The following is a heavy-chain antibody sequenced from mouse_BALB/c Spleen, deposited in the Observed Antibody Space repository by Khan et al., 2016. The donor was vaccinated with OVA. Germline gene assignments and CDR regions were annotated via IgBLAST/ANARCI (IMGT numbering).Heavy chain of an antibody. V-gene: IGHV3-2*02. Sequence: EVKLEESGPGLVKPSQSLSLTCTVTGYSITSDYAWNWIRQFPGNKLEWMGFIRYSGNTKYNPSLKSRFSITRDTSKNQFFLQLNSVTTEDTATYNGARVYGGDVGNWGQGTSLTVSS. D-gene: IGHD1-1*01. CDR1: GYSITSDYA. CDR3: ARVYGGDVGN. J-gene: IGHJ2*02. CDR2: IRYSGNT.